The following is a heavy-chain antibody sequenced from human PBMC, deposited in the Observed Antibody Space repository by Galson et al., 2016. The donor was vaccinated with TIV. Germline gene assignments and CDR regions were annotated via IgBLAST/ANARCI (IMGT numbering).Heavy chain of an antibody. CDR3: AKVDSHGSGGFFDF. CDR1: GFTFTSYG. CDR2: ISGRGDSI. J-gene: IGHJ4*02. V-gene: IGHV3-23*01. Sequence: SLRLSCAASGFTFTSYGMSWVRQAPGKGLEWVSTISGRGDSIYYAKSVKGRFTISRDNSKNMQYLQMNSPEAEDTALYYCAKVDSHGSGGFFDFWGQGTMVTVSS. D-gene: IGHD3-10*01.